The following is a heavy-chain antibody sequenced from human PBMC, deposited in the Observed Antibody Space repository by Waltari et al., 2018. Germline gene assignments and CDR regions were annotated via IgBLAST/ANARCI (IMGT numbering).Heavy chain of an antibody. Sequence: QITLKESGPTLVKPTQTLTLTCNFSGFSLTTSGVGVGWIRQSPGKALEWLAVIHWNDDKRYSPSLKSRLTITKDTSKNQVVLTMTNMDPVDTATYYCAHRRSDYGDYGSGAFDIWGQGTMVTVSS. CDR2: IHWNDDK. CDR3: AHRRSDYGDYGSGAFDI. CDR1: GFSLTTSGVG. D-gene: IGHD4-17*01. V-gene: IGHV2-5*01. J-gene: IGHJ3*02.